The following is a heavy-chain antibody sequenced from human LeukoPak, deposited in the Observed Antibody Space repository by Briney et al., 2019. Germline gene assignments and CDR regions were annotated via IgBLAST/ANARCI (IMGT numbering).Heavy chain of an antibody. Sequence: GGSLRLSCAASGFTFSSYSMNWVRQAPGKGLEWVSYISSSSSTIYYADSVKGRFTISRDNAKNTLYLQMNSLRAEDTAVYYCARDPHIVVVPAAIPGDWFDPWGQGTLVTVSS. CDR3: ARDPHIVVVPAAIPGDWFDP. CDR2: ISSSSSTI. J-gene: IGHJ5*02. D-gene: IGHD2-2*01. V-gene: IGHV3-48*01. CDR1: GFTFSSYS.